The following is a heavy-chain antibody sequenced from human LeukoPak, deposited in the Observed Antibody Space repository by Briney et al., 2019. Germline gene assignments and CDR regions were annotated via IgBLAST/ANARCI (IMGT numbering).Heavy chain of an antibody. CDR3: ARAWGDWGYFDY. Sequence: GGSLRLSCAASGFTFSSYSMNWVRQAPGKGLEWVSSISSSSSYIYYADSVKGRFTISRDTAKNSLYLQMNRLRAEDTAVYYCARAWGDWGYFDYWGQGTLVTVSS. V-gene: IGHV3-21*01. D-gene: IGHD7-27*01. CDR1: GFTFSSYS. CDR2: ISSSSSYI. J-gene: IGHJ4*02.